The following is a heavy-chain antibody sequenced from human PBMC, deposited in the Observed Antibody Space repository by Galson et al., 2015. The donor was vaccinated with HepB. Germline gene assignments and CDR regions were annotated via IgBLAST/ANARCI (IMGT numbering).Heavy chain of an antibody. D-gene: IGHD3-3*01. CDR2: IWYDGSNK. CDR3: ARDGPYYDFWSGSLVDYYYYYGMDV. V-gene: IGHV3-33*01. Sequence: SLRLSCAASGFTFSSYGMHWVRQAPGKGLEWVAVIWYDGSNKYYADSVKGRFTISRDNSKNTLYLQMNSLRAEDTAVYYCARDGPYYDFWSGSLVDYYYYYGMDVWGQGTTVTVSS. J-gene: IGHJ6*02. CDR1: GFTFSSYG.